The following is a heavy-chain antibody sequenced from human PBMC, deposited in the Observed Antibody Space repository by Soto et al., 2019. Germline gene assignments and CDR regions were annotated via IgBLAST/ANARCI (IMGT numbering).Heavy chain of an antibody. V-gene: IGHV4-4*02. D-gene: IGHD3-22*01. CDR2: IYHSGST. CDR1: GGSISSSNW. Sequence: PSETLSLTCAVSGGSISSSNWWSWVRQPPGKGLEWIGEIYHSGSTNYNPSLKSRVTISVDKSKNQFSLKLSSVTAADTAVYYWARSYYYDSSGYYYVTTWGQGTLVTVSS. CDR3: ARSYYYDSSGYYYVTT. J-gene: IGHJ5*02.